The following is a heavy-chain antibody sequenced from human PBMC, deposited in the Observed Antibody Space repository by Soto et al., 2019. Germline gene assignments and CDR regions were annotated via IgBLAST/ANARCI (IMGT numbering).Heavy chain of an antibody. CDR1: GGSISSYY. J-gene: IGHJ4*02. Sequence: ASETLSLTCTVSGGSISSYYWSWIRQPPGKGLEWIGYIYYSGSTNYNPSLKSRVTISVDTSKNQFSLKLSSVTAADTAVYYCARGYAGGLFDYWGQGTLVTVSS. CDR2: IYYSGST. D-gene: IGHD2-15*01. CDR3: ARGYAGGLFDY. V-gene: IGHV4-59*01.